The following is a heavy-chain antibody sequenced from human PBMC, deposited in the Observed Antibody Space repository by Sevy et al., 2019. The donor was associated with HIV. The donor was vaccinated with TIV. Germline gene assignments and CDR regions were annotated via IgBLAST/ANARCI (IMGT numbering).Heavy chain of an antibody. CDR2: INHSGST. CDR1: GGSFSGYY. J-gene: IGHJ2*01. V-gene: IGHV4-34*01. D-gene: IGHD5-12*01. CDR3: ARGPGHVEMATIWDWYFDL. Sequence: SETLSLTCAVYGGSFSGYYWSWIRQPPGKGLEWIGEINHSGSTNYNPSLKSRVTISVDTSENQFSLKLSSVTAADTAVYYCARGPGHVEMATIWDWYFDLWGRGTLVTVSS.